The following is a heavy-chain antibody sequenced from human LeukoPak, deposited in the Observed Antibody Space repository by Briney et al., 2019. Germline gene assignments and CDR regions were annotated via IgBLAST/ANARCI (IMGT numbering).Heavy chain of an antibody. CDR1: DYYINNGYY. CDR3: ARHLIDSSGWPRYFDL. CDR2: IYHSGNT. J-gene: IGHJ2*01. D-gene: IGHD6-19*01. V-gene: IGHV4-38-2*01. Sequence: SETLSLTCRVSDYYINNGYYWGWIRQPPGKGLEWIGSIYHSGNTYYNPSLKSRVTISVDTSKNQFSLKLSSVTAADPAVYYCARHLIDSSGWPRYFDLWGRGTLVTVSS.